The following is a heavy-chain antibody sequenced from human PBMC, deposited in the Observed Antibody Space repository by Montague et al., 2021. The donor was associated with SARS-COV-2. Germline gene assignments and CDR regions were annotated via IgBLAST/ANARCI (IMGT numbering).Heavy chain of an antibody. CDR1: GFTFDDYA. CDR3: AKPCSGCVCGGVRCYSPFDY. D-gene: IGHD2-21*01. J-gene: IGHJ4*02. V-gene: IGHV3-23*01. CDR2: INGGGGSA. Sequence: SLRLSCAASGFTFDDYAMHWVRQAPGKGLEWVSAINGGGGSAHFADSVRGRFTISRDNSKNTLYLQMNSLRAEDTAVYYCAKPCSGCVCGGVRCYSPFDYWGQGTLVTVSS.